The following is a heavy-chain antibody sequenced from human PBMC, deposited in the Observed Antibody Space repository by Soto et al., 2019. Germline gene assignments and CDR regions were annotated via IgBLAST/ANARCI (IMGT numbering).Heavy chain of an antibody. CDR3: ARSTAGQWVLFDY. D-gene: IGHD6-19*01. Sequence: PSETLSLTCNVSGDSISDRAYYWGWIRQPPGKGLEWIGSMHYTGITYYNPSLKSRVTISVYTSENQFSLKLSSVTAADTAVYYCARSTAGQWVLFDYWGQGAVVTVSS. J-gene: IGHJ4*02. CDR1: GDSISDRAYY. V-gene: IGHV4-39*01. CDR2: MHYTGIT.